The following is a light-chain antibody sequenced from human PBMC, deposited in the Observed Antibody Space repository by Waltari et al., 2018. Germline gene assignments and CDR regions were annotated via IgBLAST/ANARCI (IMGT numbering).Light chain of an antibody. CDR3: QKYGRLPAT. CDR2: DAS. Sequence: EIVLTQSPGTLSLSPGDRDTLSCRASQSVSRTLAWYQQKPGQAPRLLIYDASTRATGIADRFSGSGSGTDFSLTISRLEPEDFAVYYCQKYGRLPATFGQGTKVEIK. V-gene: IGKV3-20*01. J-gene: IGKJ1*01. CDR1: QSVSRT.